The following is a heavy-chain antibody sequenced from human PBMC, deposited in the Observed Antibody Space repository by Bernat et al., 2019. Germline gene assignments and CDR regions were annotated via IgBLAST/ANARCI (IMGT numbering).Heavy chain of an antibody. V-gene: IGHV3-53*02. Sequence: EVQLVETGGGLIQPGGSLRLSCAASGFTVSSNYMSWVRQAPGKGLEWVSVIYGGGTTYYADSVKGRFTISRDNSKNTVFLQMNSLRGDDTAVYYCARWLYQGDYWGQGTLVTVSS. CDR3: ARWLYQGDY. D-gene: IGHD5-12*01. CDR2: IYGGGTT. J-gene: IGHJ4*02. CDR1: GFTVSSNY.